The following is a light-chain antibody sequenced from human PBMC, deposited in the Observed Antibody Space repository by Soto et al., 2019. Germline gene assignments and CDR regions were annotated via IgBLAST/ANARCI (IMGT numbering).Light chain of an antibody. J-gene: IGKJ2*01. V-gene: IGKV1-5*03. CDR2: KAS. Sequence: DIQMTQSPSTLSASVGDRVTITCRASQSISSWLAWYQQKPGKAPKLLIYKASSLEGGVPSRFSGSGSGTEFTLTISSLQPDDFATYYCQQYYSSSPYTFGQGTKLEIK. CDR1: QSISSW. CDR3: QQYYSSSPYT.